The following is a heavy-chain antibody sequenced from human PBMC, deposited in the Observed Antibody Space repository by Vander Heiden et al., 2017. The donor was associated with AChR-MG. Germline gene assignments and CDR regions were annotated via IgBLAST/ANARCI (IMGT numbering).Heavy chain of an antibody. V-gene: IGHV3-21*04. CDR2: ISYYGGTYI. CDR1: AVNFRSYC. CDR3: STSLGIGRYSFDS. D-gene: IGHD2-15*01. J-gene: IGHJ4*02. Sequence: EVQLVESGGGLVEPGGSLRLSCEASAVNFRSYCMNWVRQAPGRGLEWVSSISYYGGTYIYYADSVRGRFTVSRDDARNLLFLDMTSLRAEDTAVYFCSTSLGIGRYSFDSWGQGTLITVSS.